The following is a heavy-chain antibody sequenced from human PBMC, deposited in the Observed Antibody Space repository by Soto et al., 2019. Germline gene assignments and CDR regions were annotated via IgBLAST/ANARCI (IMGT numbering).Heavy chain of an antibody. CDR2: IMQDGSDK. Sequence: GGSLRLSCTASGFSLSTSWMTWVRQAPGKGLEWVANIMQDGSDKYYVDSVKGRFTISRDNAKNSLYLQMTSLRAEDTAVYYCASKRLYFYGLDVWGQGTTVNVSS. V-gene: IGHV3-7*01. J-gene: IGHJ6*02. CDR1: GFSLSTSW. CDR3: ASKRLYFYGLDV.